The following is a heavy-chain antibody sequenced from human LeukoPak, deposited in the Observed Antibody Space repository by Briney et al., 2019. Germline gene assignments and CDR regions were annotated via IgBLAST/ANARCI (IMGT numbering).Heavy chain of an antibody. D-gene: IGHD2-21*02. CDR3: ARRCGGDCFDAFDI. CDR1: GFTFDDYA. J-gene: IGHJ3*02. V-gene: IGHV5-51*01. CDR2: IYPGYSDA. Sequence: GGSLRLSCAVSGFTFDDYAMHWVRQVPGKGLEWMGLIYPGYSDAKYSPSFQGQVTISADKSISTAYLQWSSLKASDTAMYYCARRCGGDCFDAFDIWGQGTMVIVSS.